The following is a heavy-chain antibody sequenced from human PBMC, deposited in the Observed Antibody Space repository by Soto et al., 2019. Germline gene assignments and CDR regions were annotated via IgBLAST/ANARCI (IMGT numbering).Heavy chain of an antibody. J-gene: IGHJ5*02. CDR3: ARVEGDIVVVVAQGESWFAP. Sequence: QVQLVQSGAEVKKPGASVKVSCKASGYTFTSYGISWVRQAPGQGLEWMGWISAYNGNTNYAQKLQGRVTMTTDTSASTAYMELRSLRSDDTAVYYCARVEGDIVVVVAQGESWFAPWGQGTLVTVSS. CDR2: ISAYNGNT. D-gene: IGHD2-15*01. V-gene: IGHV1-18*01. CDR1: GYTFTSYG.